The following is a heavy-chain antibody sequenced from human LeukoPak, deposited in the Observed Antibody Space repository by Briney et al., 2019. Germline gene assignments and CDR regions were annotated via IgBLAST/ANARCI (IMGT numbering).Heavy chain of an antibody. CDR1: GYTFVDYF. CDR3: ARDVSSTSNWEFDY. D-gene: IGHD1-26*01. J-gene: IGHJ4*02. Sequence: ASVKVSCKTSGYTFVDYFIHWVRQAPGQGLEWMGRINANSGGTEYEQKFQGRVTITRDTSISTAYVEVNWLISDDTAIYYCARDVSSTSNWEFDYWGQGTLVTVSS. CDR2: INANSGGT. V-gene: IGHV1-2*06.